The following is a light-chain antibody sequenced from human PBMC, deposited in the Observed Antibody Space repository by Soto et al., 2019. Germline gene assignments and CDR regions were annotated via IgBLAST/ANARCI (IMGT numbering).Light chain of an antibody. CDR2: DAS. CDR1: QSVTSY. Sequence: DILLTQSPSTLSLSPGERATLSCRASQSVTSYLDWYQQKPGQAPRLLIYDASNRATGIPSRFSGSGSGTDFTLTISSLEPEDFATYNCQQRNNWLWTFGQGTKVEIK. V-gene: IGKV3-11*01. CDR3: QQRNNWLWT. J-gene: IGKJ1*01.